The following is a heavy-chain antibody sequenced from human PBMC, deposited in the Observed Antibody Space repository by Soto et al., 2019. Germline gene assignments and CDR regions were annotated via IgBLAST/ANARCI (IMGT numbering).Heavy chain of an antibody. CDR3: ARRGYYYYYYGMDV. CDR2: INHSGST. V-gene: IGHV4-34*01. CDR1: GGSFSGYY. Sequence: SETLSLTCAVYGGSFSGYYWSWIRQPPGKGLEWIGEINHSGSTNHNPSLKSRVTISVDTSKNQFSLKLSSVTAADTAVYYCARRGYYYYYYGMDVWGQGTTVTVSS. J-gene: IGHJ6*02.